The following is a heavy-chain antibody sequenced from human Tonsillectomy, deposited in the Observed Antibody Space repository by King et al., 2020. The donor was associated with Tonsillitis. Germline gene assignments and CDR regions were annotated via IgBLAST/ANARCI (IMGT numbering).Heavy chain of an antibody. CDR2: ISSSSSYI. CDR1: GFTFSSYS. CDR3: ARYSPSYGGNSEYFQH. D-gene: IGHD4-23*01. Sequence: VQLVESGGGLVKPGGSLRLSCAASGFTFSSYSMNWVRQAPGKGLEWVSSISSSSSYIYYADSVKGRFTISRDNAKNSLYLQMNSLRAEDTAVYYCARYSPSYGGNSEYFQHWGQGTLVTVSS. J-gene: IGHJ1*01. V-gene: IGHV3-21*01.